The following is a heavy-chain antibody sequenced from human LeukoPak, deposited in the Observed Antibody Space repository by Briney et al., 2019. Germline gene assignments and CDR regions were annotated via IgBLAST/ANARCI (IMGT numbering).Heavy chain of an antibody. CDR2: ITPIFGTA. J-gene: IGHJ2*01. CDR3: ARTVVPAAEAYWYFDL. Sequence: ASVKVSCKASGGTFSSYAISWVRQAPGQGLEWMGGITPIFGTANYAQKFQGRVTITADKSTSTAYMELSSLRSEDTAVYYCARTVVPAAEAYWYFDLWGRGTLVTVSS. D-gene: IGHD2-2*01. CDR1: GGTFSSYA. V-gene: IGHV1-69*06.